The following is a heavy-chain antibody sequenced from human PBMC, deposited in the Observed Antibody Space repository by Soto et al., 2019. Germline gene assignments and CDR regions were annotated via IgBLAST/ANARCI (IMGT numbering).Heavy chain of an antibody. V-gene: IGHV3-30-3*01. CDR1: GFTFSSYA. J-gene: IGHJ4*02. D-gene: IGHD6-19*01. Sequence: QVQLVESGGGVVQPGRSLRLSCAAYGFTFSSYAMHWVRQAPGKGLEWVAVISYDGSNKYYADSVKGRFTISRDNXXNTLYRQMNSLRAEDTAVYYCARGDSGWYSSYFDYWGQGTLVTVSS. CDR3: ARGDSGWYSSYFDY. CDR2: ISYDGSNK.